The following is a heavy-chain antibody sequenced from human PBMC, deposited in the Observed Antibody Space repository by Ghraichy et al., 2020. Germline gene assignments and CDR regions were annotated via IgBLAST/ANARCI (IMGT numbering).Heavy chain of an antibody. V-gene: IGHV4-59*08. CDR2: IYYSGST. J-gene: IGHJ5*02. CDR3: ARQYYGSGLNP. D-gene: IGHD3-10*01. Sequence: SETLSLTCTVSGGSISSYYWSWIRQPPGKGLEWIGYIYYSGSTNYNPSLKSRVTISVDTSKNQFSLKLSSVTAADTAVYYCARQYYGSGLNPWGQGTLVTVSS. CDR1: GGSISSYY.